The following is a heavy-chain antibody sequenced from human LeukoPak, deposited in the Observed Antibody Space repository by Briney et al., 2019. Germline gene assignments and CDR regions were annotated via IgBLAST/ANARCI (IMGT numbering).Heavy chain of an antibody. V-gene: IGHV4-59*01. D-gene: IGHD3-10*01. J-gene: IGHJ5*02. CDR3: ARGGFTTVRGVINPFDP. CDR2: IYYSGST. Sequence: PSETLSLTCTVSGGSISSYYWSWIRQPPGKGLEWIGYIYYSGSTNYNPSLKSRVTISVDTSKNQFSLKLSSVTAADTAVYYCARGGFTTVRGVINPFDPWGQGTLVTVSS. CDR1: GGSISSYY.